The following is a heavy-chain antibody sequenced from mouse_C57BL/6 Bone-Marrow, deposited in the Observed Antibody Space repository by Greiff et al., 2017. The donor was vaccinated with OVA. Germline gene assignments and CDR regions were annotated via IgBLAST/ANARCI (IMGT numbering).Heavy chain of an antibody. J-gene: IGHJ1*03. Sequence: VKLQQPGAELVKPGASVKLSCKASGYTFTSYWMQWVKQRPGQGLEWIGEIDPSDSYTNYNQKFKGKATLTVDTSSSTAYMQLSSLTSEDSAVYYCARNYYGSTLWYFDVWGTGTTVTVSS. CDR1: GYTFTSYW. D-gene: IGHD1-1*01. V-gene: IGHV1-50*01. CDR3: ARNYYGSTLWYFDV. CDR2: IDPSDSYT.